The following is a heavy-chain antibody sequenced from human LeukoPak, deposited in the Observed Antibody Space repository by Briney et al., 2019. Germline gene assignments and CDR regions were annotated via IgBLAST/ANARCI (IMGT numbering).Heavy chain of an antibody. Sequence: ASVKVSCKASGYTFTSYGISWGRQAPGQGLGWMGWMSAYNGNTNYAQKPQGRVTMTTDTSTSTAYIELRSLRSDDTAVYYCARDRNYYGSGSYDNYYGMDVWGQGTTVTVSS. CDR1: GYTFTSYG. D-gene: IGHD3-10*01. J-gene: IGHJ6*02. CDR3: ARDRNYYGSGSYDNYYGMDV. V-gene: IGHV1-18*01. CDR2: MSAYNGNT.